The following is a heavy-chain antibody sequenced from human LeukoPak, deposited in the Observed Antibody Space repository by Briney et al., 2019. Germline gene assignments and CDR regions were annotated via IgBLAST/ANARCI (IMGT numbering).Heavy chain of an antibody. J-gene: IGHJ6*03. CDR2: ISPSGDRT. V-gene: IGHV1-46*01. Sequence: ASVKVSCKASGYSFINHYMHWVRQAPGQGLEWLGLISPSGDRTWYAQKFQGKFTMTRNTSISTAYMELSSLRSEDTAVYYCARGRRITMIVVVLSYYMDVWGKGTTVTISS. CDR1: GYSFINHY. CDR3: ARGRRITMIVVVLSYYMDV. D-gene: IGHD3-22*01.